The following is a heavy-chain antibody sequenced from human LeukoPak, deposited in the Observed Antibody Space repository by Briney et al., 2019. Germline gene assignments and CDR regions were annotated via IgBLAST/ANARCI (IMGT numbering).Heavy chain of an antibody. V-gene: IGHV3-43*01. CDR1: GFTLDCYT. CDR2: ICWGGGST. D-gene: IGHD3-16*01. Sequence: GGALRLSCSGSGFTLDCYTLHWVRQGPGEGLEWVALICWGGGSTYYADSVKGRFTISRDNSKNSLYLQMNSLRTEDTALYYCAKDIRPLGWDYYYYGMDVWGQGTTVTVSS. CDR3: AKDIRPLGWDYYYYGMDV. J-gene: IGHJ6*02.